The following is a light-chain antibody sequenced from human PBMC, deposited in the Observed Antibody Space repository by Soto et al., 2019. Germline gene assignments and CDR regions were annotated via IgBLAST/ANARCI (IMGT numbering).Light chain of an antibody. CDR3: QQYGDSPRT. V-gene: IGKV3-20*01. CDR2: SAS. CDR1: QSVNGDY. J-gene: IGKJ4*01. Sequence: EMVLTQSPGTLSLSPGERATLSCRASQSVNGDYLAWYQQKPGQPPRLLIYSASSRATGIPDRFSGSGSGTDFTLTISRLEPEDFALYYCQQYGDSPRTFGGGTKVDIK.